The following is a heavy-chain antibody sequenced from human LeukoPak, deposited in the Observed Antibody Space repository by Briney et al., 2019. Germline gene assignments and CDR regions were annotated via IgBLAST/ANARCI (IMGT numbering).Heavy chain of an antibody. CDR2: ISSSSSYI. V-gene: IGHV3-21*01. J-gene: IGHJ3*02. Sequence: KPGGSLRLSCAASGFTFSSYSMNWVRQAPGKGLEWVSSISSSSSYIYYADSVKGRFTISRGNAKNSLYLQMHSLRAEDTAVYYCAREVTTPSPGAFDIWGQGTMVTVSS. D-gene: IGHD4-17*01. CDR1: GFTFSSYS. CDR3: AREVTTPSPGAFDI.